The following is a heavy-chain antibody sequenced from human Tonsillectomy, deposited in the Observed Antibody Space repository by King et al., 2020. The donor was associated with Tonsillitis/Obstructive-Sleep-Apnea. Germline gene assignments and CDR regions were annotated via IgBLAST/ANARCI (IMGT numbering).Heavy chain of an antibody. CDR1: GYSFTSYW. CDR3: ARRGDDYSNYHLDY. CDR2: IYPGDSDT. Sequence: QLVQSVAEVKKPGESLKISWKGSGYSFTSYWIGGVRQMPGKGLEWMGIIYPGDSDTRYSPVFQGQVTIPADKSISTAYLQGGSLKASDTAMYYCARRGDDYSNYHLDYWGQGTLVTVSS. J-gene: IGHJ4*02. D-gene: IGHD4-11*01. V-gene: IGHV5-51*01.